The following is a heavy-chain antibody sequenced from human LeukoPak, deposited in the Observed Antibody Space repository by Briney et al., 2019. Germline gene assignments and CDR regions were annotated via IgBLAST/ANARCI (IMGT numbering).Heavy chain of an antibody. V-gene: IGHV3-30-3*01. CDR3: ARGYCSGGSCYSEGIDP. D-gene: IGHD2-15*01. CDR2: ISFDGSNK. J-gene: IGHJ5*02. Sequence: PGRSLRLSCAASGFTFSSYAMHWVRQAPGKGLEWVAVISFDGSNKYYADSVKGRFTISRDNSKNTLYLQMNSLRAEDTAVYYCARGYCSGGSCYSEGIDPWGQGTLVTVSS. CDR1: GFTFSSYA.